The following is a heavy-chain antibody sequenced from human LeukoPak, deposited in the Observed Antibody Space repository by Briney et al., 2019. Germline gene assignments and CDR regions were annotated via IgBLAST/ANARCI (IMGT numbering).Heavy chain of an antibody. V-gene: IGHV3-30*04. CDR1: AFTFSSYA. CDR2: ISYDGNNK. CDR3: ARETSIAAAGSSCFDP. J-gene: IGHJ5*02. D-gene: IGHD6-13*01. Sequence: ARSLSLSCSASAFTFSSYAMDWVSQAQGKGREWEAFISYDGNNKYYADSMKGRFTISRDNSKHTLYLQIDSLRAEDTAVYDCARETSIAAAGSSCFDPRGQGTLVTVSS.